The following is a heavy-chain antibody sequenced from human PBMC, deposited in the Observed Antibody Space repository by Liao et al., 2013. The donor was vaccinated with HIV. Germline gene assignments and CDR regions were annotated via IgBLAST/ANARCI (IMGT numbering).Heavy chain of an antibody. Sequence: QVQLQESGPGLVKPSQTLSLSCTVSGASISGGNYFLNWIRQPAGKGLEWIGRIYTSGNTDYNPSLKSRVTISVDTSKNQFSLKLSSVTAADTAVYYCARQIHNWNRGYWYFDLWGRGTLVTVSS. CDR1: GASISGGNYF. V-gene: IGHV4-61*02. CDR3: ARQIHNWNRGYWYFDL. CDR2: IYTSGNT. D-gene: IGHD1-20*01. J-gene: IGHJ2*01.